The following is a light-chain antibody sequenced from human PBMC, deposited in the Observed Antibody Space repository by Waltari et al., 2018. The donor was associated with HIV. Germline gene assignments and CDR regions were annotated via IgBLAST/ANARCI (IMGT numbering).Light chain of an antibody. V-gene: IGLV1-40*01. J-gene: IGLJ2*01. Sequence: QSVLTQPPSVSGAPGQRVTISCTGTRSNIGAGYDVQWYQQLPGTAPKLLIYVNTNRPSGVPDRFSGSKSGTSASLDITGLKAEDEADYYYQSYDSSLSGSKIFGGGTKLTVL. CDR2: VNT. CDR1: RSNIGAGYD. CDR3: QSYDSSLSGSKI.